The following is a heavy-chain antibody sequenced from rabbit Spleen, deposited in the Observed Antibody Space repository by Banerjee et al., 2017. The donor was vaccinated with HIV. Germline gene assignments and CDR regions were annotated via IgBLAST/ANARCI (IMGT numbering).Heavy chain of an antibody. CDR1: GFSFNSIFW. CDR3: ARDSSAWNYFDL. CDR2: IYGGSSGST. V-gene: IGHV1S40*01. D-gene: IGHD4-1*01. J-gene: IGHJ4*01. Sequence: QSLEESGGGLVKPGASLTLTCTTSGFSFNSIFWICWVRQAPGKGLEWIACIYGGSSGSTYYASWAKGRFTISKTSSTTVTLQMTSLTAADTATYFCARDSSAWNYFDLWGPGTLVTVS.